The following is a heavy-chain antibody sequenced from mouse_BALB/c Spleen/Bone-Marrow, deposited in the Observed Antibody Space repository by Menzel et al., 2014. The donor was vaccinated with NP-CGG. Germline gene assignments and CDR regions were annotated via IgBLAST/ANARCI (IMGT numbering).Heavy chain of an antibody. CDR1: GFTFSSYA. J-gene: IGHJ2*01. CDR3: ARHGITRLLDY. CDR2: ISSGGSYT. V-gene: IGHV5-9-3*01. Sequence: DVKLVESGGSLVKPGGSLKLSCAASGFTFSSYAMSWVRQTPEKRLEWVATISSGGSYTYYPDSVKGRFTISRDNAKNTLYLQMSSLRSEDTAMYYCARHGITRLLDYWGQGTTLTVSS. D-gene: IGHD2-4*01.